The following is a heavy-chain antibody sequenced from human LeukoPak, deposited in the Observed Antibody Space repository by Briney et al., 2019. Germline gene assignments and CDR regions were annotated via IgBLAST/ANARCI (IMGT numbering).Heavy chain of an antibody. V-gene: IGHV4-31*03. CDR2: IYYSGST. CDR3: ARGSPYYYDSSGAFDI. CDR1: GGSISSGGYY. Sequence: SQTLSLTCTVSGGSISSGGYYWSWIRQHPGKGLEWIGYIYYSGSTYYKPSLKSRVTISVDTSKNQFSLKLSSVTAADTAVYYCARGSPYYYDSSGAFDIWGQGTMVTISS. J-gene: IGHJ3*02. D-gene: IGHD3-22*01.